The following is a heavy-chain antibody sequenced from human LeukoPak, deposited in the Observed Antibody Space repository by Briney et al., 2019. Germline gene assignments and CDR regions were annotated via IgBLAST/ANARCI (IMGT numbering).Heavy chain of an antibody. V-gene: IGHV4-4*02. Sequence: SETLSLTCALSGDSISNINWWWSWVRQPPGKGLEWLGEIHDGGSTPYHPSLKSRVPVSVDKSKNHFSLTLTSVTPPHTASVFCARGAHYAWHSWGQGTLVTVSS. CDR2: IHDGGST. CDR1: GDSISNINW. CDR3: ARGAHYAWHS. D-gene: IGHD3-16*01. J-gene: IGHJ4*02.